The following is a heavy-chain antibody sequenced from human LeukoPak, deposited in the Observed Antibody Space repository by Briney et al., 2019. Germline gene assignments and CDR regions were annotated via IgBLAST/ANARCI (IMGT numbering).Heavy chain of an antibody. CDR1: GFTVSSNY. CDR3: ARGASGSYIYYCDS. CDR2: IYTGGST. J-gene: IGHJ4*02. Sequence: GGSLRLSCAASGFTVSSNYMSWVRQAPGKGLEWVSVIYTGGSTYYADSLKGRFTISRDNSKNTLYLQMNRLRAEDTAVYYCARGASGSYIYYCDSWGQGTPVTVSS. V-gene: IGHV3-66*02. D-gene: IGHD3-10*01.